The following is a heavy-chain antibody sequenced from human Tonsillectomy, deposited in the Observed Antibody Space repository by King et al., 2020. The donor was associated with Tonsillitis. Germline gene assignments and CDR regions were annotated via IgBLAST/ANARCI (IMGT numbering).Heavy chain of an antibody. J-gene: IGHJ4*02. V-gene: IGHV3-33*01. CDR2: IWYDGSNK. D-gene: IGHD6-13*01. Sequence: VQLVESGGGVVQPGRSLRLSCAASGFTFSSYGMHWVRQAPGKGLEWVAVIWYDGSNKYYADSVKGRFTISRDNSKNTLYLQMNSLRAADTAVYYCARDPPYSSSWWGFLRGGLDYWGQGTLVTVSS. CDR1: GFTFSSYG. CDR3: ARDPPYSSSWWGFLRGGLDY.